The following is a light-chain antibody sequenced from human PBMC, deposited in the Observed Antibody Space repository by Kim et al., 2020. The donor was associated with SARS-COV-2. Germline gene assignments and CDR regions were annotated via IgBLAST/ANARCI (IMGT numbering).Light chain of an antibody. CDR1: ESISDY. CDR3: QHRANWPQT. J-gene: IGKJ2*01. Sequence: EIVLTQSPATLSLSPGERATLSCRASESISDYLGWYQQRVGQAPRLLIYNASHRASGIPVRFSGSWSGTDFTLTISGLQSEDSAIYYCQHRANWPQTFGQGTKLEI. V-gene: IGKV3-11*01. CDR2: NAS.